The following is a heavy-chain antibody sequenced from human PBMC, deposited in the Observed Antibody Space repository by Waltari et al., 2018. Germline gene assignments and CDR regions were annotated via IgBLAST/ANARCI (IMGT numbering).Heavy chain of an antibody. CDR1: GLTFSSYA. J-gene: IGHJ4*02. CDR2: ISYEGSNK. Sequence: RSLSLSCAASGLTFSSYAMHWVRQAPGKGLEWVAVISYEGSNKYYADSVKGRFTISRDNSKNTLYLQMNSLRAEDTAVYYCAREGTVTTAFLDYWGQGTLVTVSS. D-gene: IGHD4-17*01. CDR3: AREGTVTTAFLDY. V-gene: IGHV3-30-3*01.